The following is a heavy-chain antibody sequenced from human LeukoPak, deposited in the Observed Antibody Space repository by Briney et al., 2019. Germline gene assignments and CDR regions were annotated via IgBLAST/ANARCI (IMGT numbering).Heavy chain of an antibody. Sequence: PSETLSLTCTVSGGSISSGSYYWSWIRQPPGKGLEWIGYIYYSGSTNYNPSLKSRVTISVDTSKNQFSLKLSSVTAADTAVYYCARGLWFGELLNAFDIWGQGTMVTVSS. J-gene: IGHJ3*02. CDR3: ARGLWFGELLNAFDI. D-gene: IGHD3-10*01. CDR2: IYYSGST. V-gene: IGHV4-61*01. CDR1: GGSISSGSYY.